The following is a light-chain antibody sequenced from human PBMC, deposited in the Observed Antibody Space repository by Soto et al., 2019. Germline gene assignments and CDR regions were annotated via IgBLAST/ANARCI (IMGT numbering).Light chain of an antibody. V-gene: IGKV3-15*01. Sequence: EIVMTQSPATLSVSPGGRATLSCRASQIISGALAWYQQKPGQAPRLLIYGASTRATSFPARFSGSGSGTDFTLTISSLQSEDFAVYYCQQYNNWPWTFGQGTKVDI. CDR1: QIISGA. CDR2: GAS. J-gene: IGKJ1*01. CDR3: QQYNNWPWT.